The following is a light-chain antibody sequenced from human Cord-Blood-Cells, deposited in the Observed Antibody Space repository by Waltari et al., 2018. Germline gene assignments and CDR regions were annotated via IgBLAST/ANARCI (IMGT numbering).Light chain of an antibody. Sequence: QSALTQPASVSGSPGQSITISCTGTSSDVGSYNLVSWYQQHPGKAPKLMIYEGSKRPSGVLNRFPGSKSGNTASLTISGLQAEDEADYYCCSYAGSSTWVFGGGTKLTVL. CDR3: CSYAGSSTWV. CDR1: SSDVGSYNL. V-gene: IGLV2-23*01. CDR2: EGS. J-gene: IGLJ3*02.